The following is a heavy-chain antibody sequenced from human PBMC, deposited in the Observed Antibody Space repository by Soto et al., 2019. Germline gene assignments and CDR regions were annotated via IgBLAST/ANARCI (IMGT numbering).Heavy chain of an antibody. J-gene: IGHJ4*02. CDR2: IDSGDGTT. CDR3: ARPYYSSSWFPFDR. V-gene: IGHV3-11*01. CDR1: GFDFGDYY. Sequence: GGSLRLSCTVSGFDFGDYYMSWIRQAPGKGLEWVSYIDSGDGTTYYTDSVKGRFTISRDNAKKTVYLQMSSLRVEDTALYYCARPYYSSSWFPFDRWGQGTLVTVSS. D-gene: IGHD6-13*01.